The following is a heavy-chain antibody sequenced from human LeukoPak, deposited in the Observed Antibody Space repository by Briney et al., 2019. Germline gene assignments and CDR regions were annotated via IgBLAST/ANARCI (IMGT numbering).Heavy chain of an antibody. CDR1: GGSISSYY. V-gene: IGHV4-30-4*08. J-gene: IGHJ6*03. Sequence: SETLSLTCTVSGGSISSYYWSWIRQPPGKGLEWIGYIYYSGSTYYNPSLKSRVTISVDTSKNQFSLKLSSVTAADTAVYYCARDGRITIPNDFWSGYYSPIMDVWGKGTTVTVSS. D-gene: IGHD3-3*01. CDR2: IYYSGST. CDR3: ARDGRITIPNDFWSGYYSPIMDV.